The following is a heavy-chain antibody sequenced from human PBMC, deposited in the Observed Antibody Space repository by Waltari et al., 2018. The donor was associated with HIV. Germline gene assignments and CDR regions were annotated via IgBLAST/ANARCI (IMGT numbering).Heavy chain of an antibody. Sequence: QVQLRQSGPRVVKPSQPLSLTCVLSGDRDSRNSAPCTWIRQSPSKGLEWLGRTYYRSKWFYDYSLSTKGRITINPDTSGNQFSLQLDSVSHEDTAVYYCARSTAGGYFDDWGQGSLVTVSS. CDR3: ARSTAGGYFDD. D-gene: IGHD2-15*01. V-gene: IGHV6-1*01. J-gene: IGHJ4*02. CDR2: TYYRSKWFY. CDR1: GDRDSRNSAP.